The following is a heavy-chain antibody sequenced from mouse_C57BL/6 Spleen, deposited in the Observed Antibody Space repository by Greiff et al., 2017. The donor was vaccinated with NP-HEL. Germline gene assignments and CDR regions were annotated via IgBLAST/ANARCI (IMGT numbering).Heavy chain of an antibody. CDR3: ARSGTFWYFDV. CDR1: GYTFTSYW. Sequence: QVQLQQPGAELVKPGASVKLSCKASGYTFTSYWMHWVKQRPGRGLEWKRRIDPNSGGTKYNEKFKSKATLTVDKPSSTAYMQLSSLTSEDSAVYYCARSGTFWYFDVWGTGTTVTVSS. D-gene: IGHD3-3*01. CDR2: IDPNSGGT. V-gene: IGHV1-72*01. J-gene: IGHJ1*03.